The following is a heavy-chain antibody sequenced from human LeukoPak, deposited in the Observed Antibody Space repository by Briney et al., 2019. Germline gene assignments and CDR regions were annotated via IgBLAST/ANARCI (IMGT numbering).Heavy chain of an antibody. CDR2: IDWDDDK. CDR3: ARTSRRYSSSYYYYFDY. D-gene: IGHD3-22*01. J-gene: IGHJ4*02. CDR1: GFSLSTSGVC. Sequence: ESGPTLVKPTQTLTLTCTFSGFSLSTSGVCVSWIRQPPGKALEWLARIDWDDDKYYNTSLKTRLTISKDTSKNQVVLTMTNMDPVDTATYYCARTSRRYSSSYYYYFDYWGQGTLVTVSS. V-gene: IGHV2-70*11.